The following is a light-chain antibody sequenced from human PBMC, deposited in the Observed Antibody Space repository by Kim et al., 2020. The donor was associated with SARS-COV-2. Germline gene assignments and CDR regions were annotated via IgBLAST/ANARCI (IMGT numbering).Light chain of an antibody. CDR3: QQYGSSGT. Sequence: LEPGERATGARRASRSASSSYVAWGQRKPGQTLRLLNYGASSRATGIPYRFSGSGSGTDCNRTISGLEPEDFAVYYCQQYGSSGTFGQGTKVDIK. CDR1: RSASSSY. V-gene: IGKV3-20*01. CDR2: GAS. J-gene: IGKJ1*01.